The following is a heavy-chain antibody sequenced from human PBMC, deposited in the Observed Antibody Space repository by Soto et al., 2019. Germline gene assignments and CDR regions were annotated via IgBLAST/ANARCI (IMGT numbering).Heavy chain of an antibody. CDR2: ISYDGSNK. CDR3: AKETYYHDSSGYYVFDY. CDR1: GFTFSSYG. J-gene: IGHJ4*02. V-gene: IGHV3-30*18. D-gene: IGHD3-22*01. Sequence: QVQLVESGGGVVQPGRSLRLSCSVSGFTFSSYGMHWVRQAPGKGLEWVAAISYDGSNKFYVDSVKGRFTISRDNSKNTVYLQMNSLRTEDTAVYHCAKETYYHDSSGYYVFDYWGQGTLVTVSS.